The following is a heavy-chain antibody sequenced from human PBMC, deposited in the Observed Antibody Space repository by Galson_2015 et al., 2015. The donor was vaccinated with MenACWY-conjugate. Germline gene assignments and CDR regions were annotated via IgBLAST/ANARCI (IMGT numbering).Heavy chain of an antibody. CDR3: AKQYSSYAFDI. V-gene: IGHV3-23*01. D-gene: IGHD2-15*01. J-gene: IGHJ3*02. CDR2: ISATGSGT. Sequence: SLRLSCAASGFTFSSYAMTWVRQPPGKGLEWVSIISATGSGTYYADSVKGRFTVSRDNSKNTLSLHMNSLRAEDTAIYFCAKQYSSYAFDIWGQGTMVTVSS. CDR1: GFTFSSYA.